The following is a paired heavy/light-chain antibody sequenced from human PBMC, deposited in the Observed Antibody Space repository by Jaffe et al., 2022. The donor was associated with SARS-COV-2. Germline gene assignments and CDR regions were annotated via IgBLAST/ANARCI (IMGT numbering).Heavy chain of an antibody. Sequence: EVQLVESGGGLIQPGGSLRLSCAASGFTVSSNYMSWVRQAPGKGLEWVSVIYNDGSTNYADSVKGRFTISRDNPKNTLYLQMNSLRAEDTAVYYCARGFGYNSGHVVYWGQGTLVTVSS. D-gene: IGHD6-19*01. CDR2: IYNDGST. V-gene: IGHV3-53*01. CDR3: ARGFGYNSGHVVY. CDR1: GFTVSSNY. J-gene: IGHJ4*02.
Light chain of an antibody. V-gene: IGKV4-1*01. CDR3: QQYYRAPYT. CDR1: QSVLYTSNNNNY. Sequence: DIVMTQSPDSLAVSLGERATINCKSSQSVLYTSNNNNYLAWYRQKPGQPPKLLIYWASTRESGVPDRFSGSGSGTDFTLTISSLQAEDVAVYYCQQYYRAPYTFGQGTKLEIK. J-gene: IGKJ2*01. CDR2: WAS.